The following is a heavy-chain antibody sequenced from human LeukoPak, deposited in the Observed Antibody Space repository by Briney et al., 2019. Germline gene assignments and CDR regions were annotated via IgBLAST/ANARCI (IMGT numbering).Heavy chain of an antibody. CDR1: GGSVSSYY. CDR2: LSHSGSS. CDR3: ARHGERWLQGGLDY. J-gene: IGHJ4*02. V-gene: IGHV4-59*02. D-gene: IGHD5-24*01. Sequence: WETLSLTCTVSGGSVSSYYWSWIRRPPGRGLEWIAYLSHSGSSDSNPSLTSRVTTLVDTSKNQFSLKLTSVTAADTAVYYCARHGERWLQGGLDYWGQGTLVTVSS.